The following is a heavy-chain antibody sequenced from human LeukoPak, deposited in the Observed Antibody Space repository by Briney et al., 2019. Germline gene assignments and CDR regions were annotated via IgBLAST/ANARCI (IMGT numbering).Heavy chain of an antibody. V-gene: IGHV1-46*01. D-gene: IGHD6-19*01. CDR2: INPSGGST. J-gene: IGHJ6*03. CDR3: AAVSRYYYYMDV. Sequence: ASVKVSCKASGYTFTSYYMHWVRQAPGQGLEWMGIINPSGGSTSYAQKFQGRVTMTRDTSTSTAYMELSSLRSEDTAVYYCAAVSRYYYYMDVWGKGTTVTISS. CDR1: GYTFTSYY.